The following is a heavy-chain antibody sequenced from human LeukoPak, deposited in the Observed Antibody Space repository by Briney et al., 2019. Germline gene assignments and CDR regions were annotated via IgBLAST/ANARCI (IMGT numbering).Heavy chain of an antibody. D-gene: IGHD3-22*01. V-gene: IGHV1-2*02. CDR1: GYTFTGYY. Sequence: ASVKVSCKASGYTFTGYYIHWVRQAPGQGLEWMGWINPNSGGAHYAQKFQGRVTMTRDTSISTAYMELSRLRSDDTAVYYCASSSPYYYDSSGYHLGAFDIWGQGTMVTVSS. CDR2: INPNSGGA. CDR3: ASSSPYYYDSSGYHLGAFDI. J-gene: IGHJ3*02.